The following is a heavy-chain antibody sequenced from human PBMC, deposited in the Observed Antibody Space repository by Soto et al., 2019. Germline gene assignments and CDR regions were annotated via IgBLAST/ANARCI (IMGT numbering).Heavy chain of an antibody. V-gene: IGHV1-18*01. D-gene: IGHD3-10*01. J-gene: IGHJ4*02. Sequence: QVQLVQSGAEVKKPGASVKVSCKASGYTFTSYGISWVRQAPGQGLEWMGWISAYNGNTNYAQKLQGRVTITTDTSTSTAYMELRSLRSDDTAVYYCARDRRVGPHLGNIGVFGYWGQGTLVTVSS. CDR1: GYTFTSYG. CDR2: ISAYNGNT. CDR3: ARDRRVGPHLGNIGVFGY.